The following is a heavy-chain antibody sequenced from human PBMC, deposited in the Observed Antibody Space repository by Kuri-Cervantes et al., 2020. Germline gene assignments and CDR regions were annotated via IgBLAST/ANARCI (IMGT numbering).Heavy chain of an antibody. CDR1: GGSISSNNYY. Sequence: SETLSLTCTVSGGSISSNNYYWGWIRQPPGKGLEWIGSIYRSGSTYYNPSLKSRVTISVDTSKNQFSLKLSSVTAADTAVYYCARDSSGYYYLDFWGQGTLVTVSS. J-gene: IGHJ4*02. CDR3: ARDSSGYYYLDF. V-gene: IGHV4-39*07. CDR2: IYRSGST. D-gene: IGHD6-25*01.